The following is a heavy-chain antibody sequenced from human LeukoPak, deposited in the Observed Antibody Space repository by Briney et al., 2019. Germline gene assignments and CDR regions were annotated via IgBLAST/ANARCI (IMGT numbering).Heavy chain of an antibody. V-gene: IGHV3-21*01. J-gene: IGHJ6*02. Sequence: PGGSLRLSCAASGFTFSSYSMNWVRQAPGKGLEWVSSISSSSSYIYYADSVKGRFTISRDNAKNSLYLQMNSLRAEDTAVYYCARDGGWYYYDSSGYYGMDVWGQGTTVTVSS. CDR3: ARDGGWYYYDSSGYYGMDV. CDR2: ISSSSSYI. D-gene: IGHD3-22*01. CDR1: GFTFSSYS.